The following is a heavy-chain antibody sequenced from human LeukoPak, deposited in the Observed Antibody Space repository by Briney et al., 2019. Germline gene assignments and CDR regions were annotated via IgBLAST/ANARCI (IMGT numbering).Heavy chain of an antibody. CDR3: ARIQEWENFDY. Sequence: ASVKVSCKASGYTFTSYDINWVRQAPGQGLERMGWMNPNSGNTGYAQKFQGRVTMTRNTSTRTVYMELSSLRSEDTAVYYCARIQEWENFDYWGQGTLVTVSS. V-gene: IGHV1-8*01. CDR1: GYTFTSYD. D-gene: IGHD1-26*01. J-gene: IGHJ4*02. CDR2: MNPNSGNT.